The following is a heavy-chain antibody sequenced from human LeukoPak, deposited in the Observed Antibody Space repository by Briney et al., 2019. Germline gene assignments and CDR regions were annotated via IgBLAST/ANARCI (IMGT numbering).Heavy chain of an antibody. J-gene: IGHJ4*02. CDR1: GVSISSYY. CDR3: ARDQYYYDSSGYLTFDY. V-gene: IGHV4-4*07. CDR2: IHTSGST. Sequence: PSETLSLTCTVSGVSISSYYWSWIRQPAGKGLEWIGRIHTSGSTNYNPSLKSRVTMSVDTSKNQFSLKLSSVTAADTAAYYCARDQYYYDSSGYLTFDYWGQGTLVTVSS. D-gene: IGHD3-22*01.